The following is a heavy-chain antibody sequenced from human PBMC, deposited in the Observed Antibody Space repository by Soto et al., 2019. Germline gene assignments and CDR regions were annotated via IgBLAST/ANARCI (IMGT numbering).Heavy chain of an antibody. CDR2: FIPILDMA. CDR3: AITYCHDNSCPSDFGF. CDR1: GGTFNTYT. D-gene: IGHD3-22*01. Sequence: QVQVVQSGAEVKKPESSVKVSCKPSGGTFNTYTVNWVRLAPGHGLEWMGRFIPILDMANYAQKFQDRVTITADRSTFTAYMELNSLTSDDTAVYYCAITYCHDNSCPSDFGFWGPGTLVTVSS. J-gene: IGHJ4*02. V-gene: IGHV1-69*02.